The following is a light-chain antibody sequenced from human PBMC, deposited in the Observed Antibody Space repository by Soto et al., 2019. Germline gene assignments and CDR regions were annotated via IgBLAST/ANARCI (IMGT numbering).Light chain of an antibody. V-gene: IGKV3-15*01. CDR3: QHSDNWPPGYT. CDR1: QSVDGN. CDR2: AAS. Sequence: ELVMTQSPATLPLSPGERATLSCRASQSVDGNLAWYQQKPGQAPRLLIYAASTRATGVPARSSGSGSGTEFTLTISSLQSGDFAVYFCQHSDNWPPGYTFGRGTKLEIK. J-gene: IGKJ2*01.